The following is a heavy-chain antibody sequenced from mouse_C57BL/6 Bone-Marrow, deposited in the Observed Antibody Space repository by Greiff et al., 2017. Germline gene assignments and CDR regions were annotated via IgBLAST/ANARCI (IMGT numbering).Heavy chain of an antibody. V-gene: IGHV5-6*02. CDR3: AGGLGDFDY. J-gene: IGHJ2*01. Sequence: EVKLVESGGDLVKPGGSLKLSCAASGFTFSSYGMSWVRQTPDKRLEWVATISSGGSYTYYPDSVKGRFTISRDKDKNTLYLQLSSLKSEDTAMYFCAGGLGDFDYWGQGTTLTVSS. D-gene: IGHD4-1*01. CDR2: ISSGGSYT. CDR1: GFTFSSYG.